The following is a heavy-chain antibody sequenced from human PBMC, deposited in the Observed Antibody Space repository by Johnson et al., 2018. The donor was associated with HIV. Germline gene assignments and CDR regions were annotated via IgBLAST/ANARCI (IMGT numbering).Heavy chain of an antibody. J-gene: IGHJ3*02. CDR1: VFMFSNYG. V-gene: IGHV3-30*02. D-gene: IGHD3-10*01. CDR2: IRYDGSKK. Sequence: VQLVESGGGVVQPGGSLILSCATSVFMFSNYGMHWVRQAPGKGLEWVAFIRYDGSKKYYADSVKGRFTISRDNSKNTLYLQMNSLRVEDTAVYYCAKPKTGIDAFDIWGQGTMVTVSS. CDR3: AKPKTGIDAFDI.